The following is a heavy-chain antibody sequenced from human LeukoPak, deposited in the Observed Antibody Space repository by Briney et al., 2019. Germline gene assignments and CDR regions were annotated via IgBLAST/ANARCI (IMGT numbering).Heavy chain of an antibody. CDR2: IWYDGSNK. CDR1: GFTFSSYG. Sequence: PGRSLRLSCAASGFTFSSYGMHWVRQAPGKGLEWVAVIWYDGSNKYYADSVKGRFTISRDNSKNTLYLQMNSLRAEDTAVYYCAKGPAGSSSYPFDSWGQGTLVTVSS. J-gene: IGHJ4*01. D-gene: IGHD6-6*01. V-gene: IGHV3-33*06. CDR3: AKGPAGSSSYPFDS.